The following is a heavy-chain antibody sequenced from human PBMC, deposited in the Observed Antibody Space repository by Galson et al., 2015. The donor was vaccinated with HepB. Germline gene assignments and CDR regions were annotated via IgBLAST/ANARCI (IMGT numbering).Heavy chain of an antibody. J-gene: IGHJ2*01. CDR1: GFTFSSYA. D-gene: IGHD6-6*01. V-gene: IGHV3-23*01. Sequence: SLRLSCAASGFTFSSYAMTWVRQAPGKGLEWVSSISGSGGSTYYADSVKGRFTISRDNSKNTLYLQMNSLRAEDTAVYYCAKEGYSSSPVGWFDLWGRGTLVTVSS. CDR3: AKEGYSSSPVGWFDL. CDR2: ISGSGGST.